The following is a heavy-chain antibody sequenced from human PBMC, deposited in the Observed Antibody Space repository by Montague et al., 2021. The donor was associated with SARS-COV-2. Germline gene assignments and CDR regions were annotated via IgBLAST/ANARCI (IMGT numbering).Heavy chain of an antibody. D-gene: IGHD3-9*01. CDR3: ARSYYDILTAYYTPFDY. Sequence: VKPTQTLTLTCTFSGFSLSTSGMRASWIRQPPGEALEWLARIDWDDDKFYSTSLKTRLTISKDTSKNQVVLTMTNMDPVDTATYYCARSYYDILTAYYTPFDYWGQGTLVTVSS. CDR2: IDWDDDK. CDR1: GFSLSTSGMR. V-gene: IGHV2-70*04. J-gene: IGHJ4*02.